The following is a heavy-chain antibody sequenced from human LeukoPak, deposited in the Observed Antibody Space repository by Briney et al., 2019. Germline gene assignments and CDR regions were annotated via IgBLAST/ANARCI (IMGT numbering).Heavy chain of an antibody. V-gene: IGHV3-30*18. CDR3: AKAHLLDWLLPFDY. D-gene: IGHD3/OR15-3a*01. CDR2: VSYDGSDK. J-gene: IGHJ4*02. CDR1: GFTVSSYA. Sequence: GGSLRLSCAASGFTVSSYAMHWVRQAPGKGLEWVALVSYDGSDKYYADSVKGRFTISRDNSKNTLYLQMNSLRGEDTAVYYCAKAHLLDWLLPFDYWGQGTLVTVSS.